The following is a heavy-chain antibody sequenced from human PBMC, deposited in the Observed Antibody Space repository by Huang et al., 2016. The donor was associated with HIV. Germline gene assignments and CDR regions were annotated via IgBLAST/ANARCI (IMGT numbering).Heavy chain of an antibody. CDR1: GFTFGTYP. CDR3: AREKGLED. D-gene: IGHD1-1*01. Sequence: QVHLVESGGGVVQPGRSLRLSCVSSGFTFGTYPIHWVRQGPGRGVEWVAVISHDGSTKFYAESVKGRSTISRDNSKNMVYLQIYRLRVEDTGVYYCAREKGLEDWGQGTLVTVSS. V-gene: IGHV3-30-3*01. CDR2: ISHDGSTK. J-gene: IGHJ4*02.